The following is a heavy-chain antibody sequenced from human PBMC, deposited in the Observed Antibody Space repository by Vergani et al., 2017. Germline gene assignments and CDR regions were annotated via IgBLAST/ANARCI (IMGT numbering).Heavy chain of an antibody. CDR2: IYHSGST. CDR1: GGSISSGGYS. J-gene: IGHJ3*02. V-gene: IGHV4-30-2*01. CDR3: ARVGDYGGNLGDAFDI. D-gene: IGHD4-23*01. Sequence: QVQLQESGPGLVKPSQTLSLTCTVSGGSISSGGYSWSWIRQPPGKGLEWIGYIYHSGSTYYNPSLKSRVTISVDRSKNQFSLKLSSVTAADTAVYYCARVGDYGGNLGDAFDIWGQGTMVTVSS.